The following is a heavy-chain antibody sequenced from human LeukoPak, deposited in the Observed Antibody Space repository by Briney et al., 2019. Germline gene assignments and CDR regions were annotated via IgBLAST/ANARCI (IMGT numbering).Heavy chain of an antibody. CDR1: GFTFSNFG. D-gene: IGHD5-24*01. CDR3: AKSGYNRFDY. J-gene: IGHJ4*02. V-gene: IGHV3-23*01. CDR2: ISGSGGSP. Sequence: GGSLRLSCAGSGFTFSNFGMTWVRQAPGKGLQWVSAISGSGGSPYYTDSVKGRFTISRDNSKNTLYLQMNSLRAEDTAIYYCAKSGYNRFDYWGQGTLVTVSS.